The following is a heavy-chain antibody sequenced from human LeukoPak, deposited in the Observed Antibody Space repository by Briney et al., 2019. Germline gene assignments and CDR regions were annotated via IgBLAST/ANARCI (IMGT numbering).Heavy chain of an antibody. D-gene: IGHD2-15*01. Sequence: HSGGSLRLSCAASGFTFSSYAMSWVRQAPGKGLEWVSAISGSGGSTYYADSVKGRFTISRDNSKNTLYLQMNSLRAEDTAVYYCAKSGPNIVVVVAATPYYFDYWGQGTLVTVSS. CDR2: ISGSGGST. V-gene: IGHV3-23*01. J-gene: IGHJ4*02. CDR1: GFTFSSYA. CDR3: AKSGPNIVVVVAATPYYFDY.